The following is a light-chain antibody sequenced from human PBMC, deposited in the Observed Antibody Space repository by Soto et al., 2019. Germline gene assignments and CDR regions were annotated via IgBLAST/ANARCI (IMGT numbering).Light chain of an antibody. CDR1: QGISNY. V-gene: IGKV1-27*01. CDR2: AAS. Sequence: DIQMTQSPSSLSASVGDRVTITCRASQGISNYLAWYQQKPGKVPKPLIYAASTLQSGVPSRFSGSGSGTDFTLTISSLQPEDVATYYCQKYNSAPTWTFGQGTKVEIK. CDR3: QKYNSAPTWT. J-gene: IGKJ1*01.